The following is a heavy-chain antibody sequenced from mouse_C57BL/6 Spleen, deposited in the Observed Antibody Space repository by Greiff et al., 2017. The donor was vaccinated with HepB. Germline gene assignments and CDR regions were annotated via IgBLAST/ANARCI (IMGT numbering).Heavy chain of an antibody. Sequence: EVQVVESGGGLVKPGGSLKLSCAASGFTFSSYAMSWVRQTPDKRLERVATISDGGSYTYYPDNVKGRFTISRDKAKNKLYLQMSHLKSGDTAMYYCAWGDGRGFAYWGQGTLVTVAA. CDR1: GFTFSSYA. D-gene: IGHD2-13*01. J-gene: IGHJ3*01. V-gene: IGHV5-4*01. CDR2: ISDGGSYT. CDR3: AWGDGRGFAY.